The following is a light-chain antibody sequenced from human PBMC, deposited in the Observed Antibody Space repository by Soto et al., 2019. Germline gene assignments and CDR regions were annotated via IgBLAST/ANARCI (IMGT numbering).Light chain of an antibody. V-gene: IGLV2-14*01. J-gene: IGLJ1*01. Sequence: QSALTQPASVSGSPGQSITIYCGGTSSDVGGNNYVSWFQQHPDKVPKLMIYDVTNRPSGISNRFSGSKSGNTTSLTISGLQAEDEADYYCTSYTSSSSYVLGTGTKLTVL. CDR1: SSDVGGNNY. CDR3: TSYTSSSSYV. CDR2: DVT.